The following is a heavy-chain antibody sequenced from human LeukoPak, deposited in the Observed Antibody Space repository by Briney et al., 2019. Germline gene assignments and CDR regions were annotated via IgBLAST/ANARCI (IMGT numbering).Heavy chain of an antibody. Sequence: PSETLSLTCAVSGGSLSSGDYSWTWIRQPPGKGLEWIAYIYHSGSAYYTPSLKTRVTISVDGSKNQFSLKVTSVTAADTAVYYCARGVSGSYYADYWGQGTLVTVSS. CDR2: IYHSGSA. CDR1: GGSLSSGDYS. D-gene: IGHD3-10*01. V-gene: IGHV4-30-2*01. CDR3: ARGVSGSYYADY. J-gene: IGHJ4*02.